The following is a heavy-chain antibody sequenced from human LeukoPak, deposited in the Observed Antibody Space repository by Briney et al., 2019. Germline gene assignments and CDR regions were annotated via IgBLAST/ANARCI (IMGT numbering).Heavy chain of an antibody. J-gene: IGHJ6*04. V-gene: IGHV3-48*03. D-gene: IGHD3-10*02. Sequence: GGSLRLSCAASGFTFGSYEMNWVRQAPGKGLEWVSYISSSGSTIYYADSVKGRFTISRDNAKNSLYLQMNSLRAEDTAVYYCAELGITMIGGVWGKGTTVTVSS. CDR3: AELGITMIGGV. CDR2: ISSSGSTI. CDR1: GFTFGSYE.